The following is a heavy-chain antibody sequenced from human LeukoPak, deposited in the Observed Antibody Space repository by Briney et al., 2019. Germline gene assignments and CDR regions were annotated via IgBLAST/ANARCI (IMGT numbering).Heavy chain of an antibody. V-gene: IGHV4-39*07. CDR1: GGSLSSSSYH. J-gene: IGHJ6*03. Sequence: SETLSPPCTVSGGSLSSSSYHWGWIRQPPGKGLEWIGSIYYSGSTYYKPSLKSRLTISVDTSKNQFSLKLSSVTAADTAVYYCARVSRYYYMDVWGKGTTVTVSS. CDR3: ARVSRYYYMDV. CDR2: IYYSGST.